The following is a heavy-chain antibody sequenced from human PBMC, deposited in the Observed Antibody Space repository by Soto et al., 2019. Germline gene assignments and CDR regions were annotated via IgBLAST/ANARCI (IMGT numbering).Heavy chain of an antibody. V-gene: IGHV3-74*01. D-gene: IGHD4-17*01. Sequence: EVQLVESGGGLIQPGGSLRLSCAASGFTFSSYWMHWVRQTPGKGLVWVSRIDREGSDTAYADSVKGRFTISRDNAKNTLYLQMNSLRAEDTAVYSCARATATVTTRPTLGYWGQGTLGNGSS. CDR3: ARATATVTTRPTLGY. CDR2: IDREGSDT. CDR1: GFTFSSYW. J-gene: IGHJ4*02.